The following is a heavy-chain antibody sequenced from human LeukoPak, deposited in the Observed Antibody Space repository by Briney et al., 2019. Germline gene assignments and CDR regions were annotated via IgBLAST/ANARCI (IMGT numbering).Heavy chain of an antibody. CDR2: IYYSGST. J-gene: IGHJ4*02. CDR3: ARDAHDYGYYFDY. D-gene: IGHD4-17*01. CDR1: VGSLSSGDYY. V-gene: IGHV4-30-4*08. Sequence: SQTLSLTCTVSVGSLSSGDYYWSWIRQPPGKGLGWVGYIYYSGSTYYNPSLKSRVTISVDTSKNQFSLKLSSVTAADTAVYYCARDAHDYGYYFDYWGQGTLVTVSS.